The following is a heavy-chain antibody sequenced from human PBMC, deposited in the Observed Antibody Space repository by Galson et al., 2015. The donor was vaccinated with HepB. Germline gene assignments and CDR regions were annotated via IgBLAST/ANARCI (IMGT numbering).Heavy chain of an antibody. D-gene: IGHD3-3*01. J-gene: IGHJ1*01. CDR1: GFTFSRHTM. CDR3: ARDGPFRFFQH. CDR2: VYHSGST. V-gene: IGHV4-4*02. Sequence: SLRLSCAASGFTFSRHTMSWVRQPPGEGLEWIGEVYHSGSTNYNPSLKSRVTISMDKSKNQFSLKLRSVTAADTAVYYCARDGPFRFFQHWGQGTLVTVSS.